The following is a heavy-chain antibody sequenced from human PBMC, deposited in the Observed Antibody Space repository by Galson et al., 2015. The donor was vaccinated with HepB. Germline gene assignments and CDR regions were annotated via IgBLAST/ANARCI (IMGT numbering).Heavy chain of an antibody. J-gene: IGHJ3*02. V-gene: IGHV5-51*03. CDR2: IYPNDADT. CDR1: GYSFTAYW. D-gene: IGHD3-3*02. CDR3: ARRHFIRDPFDI. Sequence: QSGAEVKKPGESLKIYCKASGYSFTAYWIAWVRQMPGKGPQWRGMIYPNDADTRSCPSFEGQVTMSVDRSTTTAYLQWSSLKASDTAIYFCARRHFIRDPFDIWGQGTMVTVSS.